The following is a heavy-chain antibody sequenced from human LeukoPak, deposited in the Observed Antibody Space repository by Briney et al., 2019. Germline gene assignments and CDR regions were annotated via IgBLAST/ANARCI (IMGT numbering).Heavy chain of an antibody. CDR1: GFTFSSYS. V-gene: IGHV3-21*01. J-gene: IGHJ4*02. Sequence: GGSLRLSCAASGFTFSSYSMNWVRQAPGKGLEWVSSISSRNTYIYYADSVKGRFTISRDNAKNSLYLQMNSLRAEDTAVYYCARSLGATGNYYFDYWGQGTLVTVSS. CDR2: ISSRNTYI. D-gene: IGHD1-26*01. CDR3: ARSLGATGNYYFDY.